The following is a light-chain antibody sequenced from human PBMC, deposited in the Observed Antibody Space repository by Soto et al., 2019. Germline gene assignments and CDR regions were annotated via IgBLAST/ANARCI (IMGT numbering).Light chain of an antibody. CDR3: QQYYSTPQT. CDR1: QSVLYSSNSKNY. J-gene: IGKJ4*01. V-gene: IGKV4-1*01. CDR2: WAS. Sequence: DIVMTQSPDSLAVSLGERATINCKSSQSVLYSSNSKNYLAWYQQKPGQPPKLLIYWASIRESGVPDRFSGSGSGTDFTLTISSLQAEDVAVYYCQQYYSTPQTFGGGTKVEIK.